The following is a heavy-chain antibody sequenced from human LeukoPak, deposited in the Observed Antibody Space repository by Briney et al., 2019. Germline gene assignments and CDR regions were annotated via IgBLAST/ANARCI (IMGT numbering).Heavy chain of an antibody. CDR1: GGSISTSSYY. J-gene: IGHJ6*03. CDR3: ARDGYCSSTSCLYYYYYYMDV. CDR2: IYYSGST. V-gene: IGHV4-39*02. D-gene: IGHD2-2*01. Sequence: PSETLSLTCTVSGGSISTSSYYWSWIRQPPGKGLEWIGSIYYSGSTYYNPSLKSRVTISVDTSKNQFSLKLSSVTAADTAVYYCARDGYCSSTSCLYYYYYYMDVWGKGTTVTVSS.